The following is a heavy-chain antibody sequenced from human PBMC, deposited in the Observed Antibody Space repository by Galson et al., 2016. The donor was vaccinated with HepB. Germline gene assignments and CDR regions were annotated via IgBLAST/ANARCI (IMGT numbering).Heavy chain of an antibody. Sequence: CAASGFIFSSYGMHWVRQAPGKGLEWVAVISYDGSNKYYADSMKGRFTISRDNSKNTLYLQMNSLRAEDTAVYYCAREVRCNWLVAWFDPWGQGTLVTVSS. CDR3: AREVRCNWLVAWFDP. D-gene: IGHD1-20*01. CDR1: GFIFSSYG. V-gene: IGHV3-30*04. CDR2: ISYDGSNK. J-gene: IGHJ5*02.